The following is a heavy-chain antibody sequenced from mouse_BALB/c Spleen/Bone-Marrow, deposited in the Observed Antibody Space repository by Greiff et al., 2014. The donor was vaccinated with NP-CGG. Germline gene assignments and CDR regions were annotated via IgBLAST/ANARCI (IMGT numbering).Heavy chain of an antibody. J-gene: IGHJ4*01. CDR1: GYTLTNYW. Sequence: QVQLQQSGAELAKPGASVKMSCKASGYTLTNYWMHWVKQRPGQGLEWIGYINPSTGNTEYNQKFKDKATLTADKSSNTAFMQLSSLTSEDSAVYFCARGNYEAMDYWGQGTSVTVSS. D-gene: IGHD2-1*01. V-gene: IGHV1-7*01. CDR3: ARGNYEAMDY. CDR2: INPSTGNT.